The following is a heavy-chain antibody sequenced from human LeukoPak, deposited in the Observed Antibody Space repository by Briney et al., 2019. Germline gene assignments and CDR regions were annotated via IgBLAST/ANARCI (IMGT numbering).Heavy chain of an antibody. CDR2: ISFDGSVA. D-gene: IGHD4-17*01. J-gene: IGHJ3*02. CDR3: ARDQKTTTTPGGSSDAFDI. CDR1: GFTFRNYA. V-gene: IGHV3-30-3*01. Sequence: GGSLRLSCTASGFTFRNYAMHWVRQAPGKGLEWVAVISFDGSVAFYADSVRGRFTISRDNSKDTLYVQVNSLRAEDTAVYYCARDQKTTTTPGGSSDAFDIWGQGTMVTVSS.